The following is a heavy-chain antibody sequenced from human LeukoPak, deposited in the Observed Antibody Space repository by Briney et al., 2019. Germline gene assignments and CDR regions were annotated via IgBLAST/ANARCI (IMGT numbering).Heavy chain of an antibody. D-gene: IGHD2-2*01. CDR3: AKDHERYCSSTSCCPWFDP. V-gene: IGHV3-30*18. Sequence: GGSLRLSCAASGFTFSSYGMHWVRQAPGKGLEWVAVISYDGSNKYYADSVKGRFTISRDNSKNTLYLQMNSLRAEDTAVYYCAKDHERYCSSTSCCPWFDPWGQATLVTVSS. J-gene: IGHJ5*02. CDR2: ISYDGSNK. CDR1: GFTFSSYG.